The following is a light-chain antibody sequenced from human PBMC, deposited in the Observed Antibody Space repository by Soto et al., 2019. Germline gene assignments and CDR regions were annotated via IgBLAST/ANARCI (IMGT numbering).Light chain of an antibody. J-gene: IGLJ2*01. Sequence: QPVLTQPPSVSGAPGQRVTISCTGSSSNIGAGYDVHWYQPLPGTAPKLLIYGNSNRPSGVPDRLSGSKSGTSASLAITGLQAEDEADYYCQSYDSSLSVVFGGGTKVTVL. CDR3: QSYDSSLSVV. V-gene: IGLV1-40*01. CDR2: GNS. CDR1: SSNIGAGYD.